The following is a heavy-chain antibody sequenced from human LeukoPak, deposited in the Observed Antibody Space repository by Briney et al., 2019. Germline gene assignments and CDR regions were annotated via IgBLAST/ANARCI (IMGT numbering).Heavy chain of an antibody. V-gene: IGHV3-30*18. D-gene: IGHD5-18*01. J-gene: IGHJ4*02. Sequence: GGSLRLSCAPSGFTFSRHVMHWVRQAPGKGLEWVAIISNDGSRKYYAASVKGRFTISRDNSKNTLSLQVSSLRAEDTAVYYCAKDRYSYAFEYSDSWGQGTLVTVSS. CDR2: ISNDGSRK. CDR3: AKDRYSYAFEYSDS. CDR1: GFTFSRHV.